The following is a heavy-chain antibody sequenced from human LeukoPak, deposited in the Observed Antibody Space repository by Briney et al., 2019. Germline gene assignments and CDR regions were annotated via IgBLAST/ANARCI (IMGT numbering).Heavy chain of an antibody. Sequence: PGGSLRLSCAASGFTFSSYSMNWVRQAPGKGLEWVSSISSSSSYIYYADSVKGRFTISRDNAKNSLYLQMNSLRAEDTAVYYCARFPSRARPLDYWGQGTLVTVSS. D-gene: IGHD6-6*01. CDR2: ISSSSSYI. J-gene: IGHJ4*02. V-gene: IGHV3-21*01. CDR3: ARFPSRARPLDY. CDR1: GFTFSSYS.